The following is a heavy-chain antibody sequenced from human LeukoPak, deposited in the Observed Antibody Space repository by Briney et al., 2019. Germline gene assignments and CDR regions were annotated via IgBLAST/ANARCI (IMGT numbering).Heavy chain of an antibody. J-gene: IGHJ3*02. D-gene: IGHD6-13*01. CDR1: GFTFSSYG. V-gene: IGHV3-30*03. CDR2: ISYDGSNK. Sequence: GGSLRLSCAASGFTFSSYGMHWVRQAPGKGLEWVAVISYDGSNKYYADSVKGRFTISRDNSKNTLYLQMNSLRAEDTAVYYCARDQYGIAAAGWRYDAFDIWGQGTMVTVSS. CDR3: ARDQYGIAAAGWRYDAFDI.